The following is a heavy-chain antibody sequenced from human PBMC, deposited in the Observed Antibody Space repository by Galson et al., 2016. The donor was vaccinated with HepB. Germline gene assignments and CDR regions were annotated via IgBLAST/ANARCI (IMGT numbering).Heavy chain of an antibody. CDR1: GGSISSFY. V-gene: IGHV4-59*08. J-gene: IGHJ6*02. Sequence: SETLSLTCTISGGSISSFYWSWIRQTPGKGLEWLGYINYSWNTYYNPSLESRVTMSVETSKNQFSLRLNSVTAADTAVYYCARRSTNYYFGMDVWGQGTTVIVSS. CDR3: ARRSTNYYFGMDV. CDR2: INYSWNT.